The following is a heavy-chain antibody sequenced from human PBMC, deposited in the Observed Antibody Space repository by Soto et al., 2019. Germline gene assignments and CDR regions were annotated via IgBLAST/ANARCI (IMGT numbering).Heavy chain of an antibody. Sequence: VASVKVSCKASGGTFSSYAISWVRQAPGQGLEWMGGIIPIFGTANYAQKFQGRVTITADESTSTAYMELSSLRSEDTAVYYCARGSGWYDYYYGMDVWGQGTTVTVSS. CDR1: GGTFSSYA. D-gene: IGHD6-19*01. V-gene: IGHV1-69*13. CDR2: IIPIFGTA. J-gene: IGHJ6*02. CDR3: ARGSGWYDYYYGMDV.